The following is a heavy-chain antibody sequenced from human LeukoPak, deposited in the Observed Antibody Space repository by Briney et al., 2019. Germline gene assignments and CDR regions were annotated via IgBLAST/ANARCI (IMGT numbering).Heavy chain of an antibody. J-gene: IGHJ4*02. CDR2: IYYSGST. V-gene: IGHV4-39*07. Sequence: TSETLSLTCTVSGGSISSSSSYWGWIRQPPGKGLEWIGSIYYSGSTYYNPSLKSRVTISVDTSKNQFSLKLSSVTAADTAVYYCARDRSGWNNDYWGQGTLVTVSS. CDR1: GGSISSSSSY. D-gene: IGHD6-19*01. CDR3: ARDRSGWNNDY.